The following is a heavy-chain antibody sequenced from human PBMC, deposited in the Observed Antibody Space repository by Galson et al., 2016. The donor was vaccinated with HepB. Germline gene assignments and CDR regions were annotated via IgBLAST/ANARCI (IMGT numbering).Heavy chain of an antibody. Sequence: SLRLSCAASGFTFDDYGMSWVRQAPGKGLEWVSGINWNGGSTGYADSVRGRFTISRDNAKNSLYLQMNSLRAEDTALYYCATPLVGATDYWGQGTLVTVSS. CDR1: GFTFDDYG. D-gene: IGHD1-26*01. J-gene: IGHJ4*02. CDR2: INWNGGST. CDR3: ATPLVGATDY. V-gene: IGHV3-20*04.